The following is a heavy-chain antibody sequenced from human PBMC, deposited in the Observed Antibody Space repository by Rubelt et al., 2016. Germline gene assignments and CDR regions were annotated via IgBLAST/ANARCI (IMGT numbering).Heavy chain of an antibody. D-gene: IGHD1-14*01. V-gene: IGHV4-59*08. Sequence: QVQLQESGPGLVKPSETLSLTCTVSGGSLRGYYWNWIRQPPGKGLEWIGFVYYSGSTTYNPSLKGRVTMSVDTSKNQFSLDLYAVTATDTAVYSCARRRTTLGGDFYFDSWGQGLLVTVTS. CDR1: GGSLRGYY. CDR3: ARRRTTLGGDFYFDS. J-gene: IGHJ4*02. CDR2: VYYSGST.